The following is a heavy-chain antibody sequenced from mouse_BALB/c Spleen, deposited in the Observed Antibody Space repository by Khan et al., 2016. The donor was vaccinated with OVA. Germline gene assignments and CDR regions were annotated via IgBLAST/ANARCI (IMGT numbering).Heavy chain of an antibody. CDR1: GFTFSDYG. J-gene: IGHJ3*01. Sequence: EVELVESGGGLVQPGGSRKLSCAASGFTFSDYGMAWVRQAPGKGPEWVAFVSSLAYNFYYTDTVTGRFTISRENAKNTLYLEMRSLRSEDTAMYYCARGGKGGFAYWGQGTLVTVSA. CDR3: ARGGKGGFAY. V-gene: IGHV5-15*02. CDR2: VSSLAYNF.